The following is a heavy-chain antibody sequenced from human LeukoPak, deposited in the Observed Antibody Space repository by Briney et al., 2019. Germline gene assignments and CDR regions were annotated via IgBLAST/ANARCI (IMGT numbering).Heavy chain of an antibody. V-gene: IGHV4-59*01. J-gene: IGHJ5*02. CDR2: IYYSGST. CDR3: ARFAYSSGWYNHLNWFDP. D-gene: IGHD6-19*01. CDR1: GGSISSYY. Sequence: PSETLSLTCTASGGSISSYYWSWIRQPPGKGLEWIGYIYYSGSTNYNPSLKSRVTISVDTSKNQFSLKLSSVTAADTAVYYCARFAYSSGWYNHLNWFDPWGQGTLVTVSS.